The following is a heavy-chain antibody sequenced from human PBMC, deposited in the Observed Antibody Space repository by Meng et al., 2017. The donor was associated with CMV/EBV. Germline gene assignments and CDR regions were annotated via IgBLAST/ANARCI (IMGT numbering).Heavy chain of an antibody. Sequence: SVQVSCKASGGTFSSYAISWVRQAPGQGLEWMGGIIPIFGTANYAQKFQGRVTITTDESTSTAYMELSSLRSEDTAVYYCASGPERWYQPRRNWFDPWGQGTLVTVSS. D-gene: IGHD2-2*01. CDR2: IIPIFGTA. J-gene: IGHJ5*02. CDR3: ASGPERWYQPRRNWFDP. CDR1: GGTFSSYA. V-gene: IGHV1-69*05.